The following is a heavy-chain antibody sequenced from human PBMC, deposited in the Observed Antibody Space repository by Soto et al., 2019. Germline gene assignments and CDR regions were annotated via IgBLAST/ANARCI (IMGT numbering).Heavy chain of an antibody. Sequence: EVQLVESGGGLVQPGRSLRLSCAASGFTFDDDAMHWVRQAPGKGLEWVSGISWNSGSIGYADSVKGRFNISRDKAKNSQYLQMNSLRAEDTALYYCAKDGAYDCSSNSCYAGNRYYYYMDVWCKGTTVTVSS. CDR3: AKDGAYDCSSNSCYAGNRYYYYMDV. J-gene: IGHJ6*03. D-gene: IGHD2-2*01. CDR2: ISWNSGSI. CDR1: GFTFDDDA. V-gene: IGHV3-9*01.